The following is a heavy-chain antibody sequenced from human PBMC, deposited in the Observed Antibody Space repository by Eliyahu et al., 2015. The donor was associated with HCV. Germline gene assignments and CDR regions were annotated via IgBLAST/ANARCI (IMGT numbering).Heavy chain of an antibody. V-gene: IGHV1-8*03. CDR3: ARTRGVGASADDAFDI. CDR1: GYTFGSYD. D-gene: IGHD1-26*01. CDR2: MNPNSGNT. Sequence: QVQLVQSGAEVKKPGASVKVSCKASGYTFGSYDINWVRQATGQGLEWMGWMNPNSGNTAYAQNFQGRVTFTRSTSINTAYMELTSLRSEDTAVYYCARTRGVGASADDAFDIWGQGTMVTASS. J-gene: IGHJ3*02.